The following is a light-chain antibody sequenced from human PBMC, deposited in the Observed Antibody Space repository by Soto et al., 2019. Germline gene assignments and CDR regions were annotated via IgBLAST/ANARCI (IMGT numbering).Light chain of an antibody. CDR3: QQYGSSPLT. J-gene: IGKJ4*01. CDR2: DAS. Sequence: EIVLTQSPDTLSLSPGERATLACRASQSVRSNYLAWYQQKPGQAPRFLIYDASSRATGIPDRFSGSGSGTDFTLTISRLEPEACAVYDCQQYGSSPLTFGGGTKVEIK. CDR1: QSVRSNY. V-gene: IGKV3-20*01.